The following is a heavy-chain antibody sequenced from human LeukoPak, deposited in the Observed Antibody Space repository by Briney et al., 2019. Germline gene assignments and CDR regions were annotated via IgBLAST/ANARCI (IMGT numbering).Heavy chain of an antibody. J-gene: IGHJ4*02. CDR2: ISERGGST. CDR3: AKRGVVIRGILVIGYHQEAYHYDF. D-gene: IGHD3-10*01. Sequence: PGGSLRLSCVVSGLSLSKYAMTWVRQAPGKGLEWVSYISERGGSTTYADTVKGRFTISRDTSLNTLYLQMNNLRAEDTAVYFCAKRGVVIRGILVIGYHQEAYHYDFWGQGVLVTVSS. V-gene: IGHV3-23*01. CDR1: GLSLSKYA.